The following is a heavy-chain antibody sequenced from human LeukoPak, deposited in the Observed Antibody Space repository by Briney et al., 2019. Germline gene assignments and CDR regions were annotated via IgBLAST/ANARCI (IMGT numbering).Heavy chain of an antibody. V-gene: IGHV4-31*03. CDR2: IYFHGSS. CDR3: ARDHDRSRYFDY. D-gene: IGHD1-1*01. J-gene: IGHJ4*02. Sequence: SETLSLTCNVSGDSIASKSYYWTWIRQRPGEGLEWIGYIYFHGSSYYNPSPKSRLDLSLDSSTNQYSLNLRSVAAADSAVYFCARDHDRSRYFDYWGQGVLVTVTS. CDR1: GDSIASKSYY.